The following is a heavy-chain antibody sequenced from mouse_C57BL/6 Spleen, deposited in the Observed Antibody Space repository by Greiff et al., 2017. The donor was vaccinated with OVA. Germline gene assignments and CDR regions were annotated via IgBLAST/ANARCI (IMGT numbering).Heavy chain of an antibody. D-gene: IGHD2-10*02. CDR2: IYPGDGDT. V-gene: IGHV1-82*01. J-gene: IGHJ4*01. CDR3: AREGPRAMDY. CDR1: GYAFSSSW. Sequence: LVESGPELVKPGASVKISCKASGYAFSSSWMNWVKQRPGKGLEWIGRIYPGDGDTNYNGKFKGKATLTADKSSSTAYMQLSSLTSEDSAVYFCAREGPRAMDYWGQGTSVTVSS.